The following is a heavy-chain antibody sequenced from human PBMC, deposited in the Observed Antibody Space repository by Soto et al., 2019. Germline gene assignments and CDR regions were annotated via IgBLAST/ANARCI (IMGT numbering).Heavy chain of an antibody. D-gene: IGHD2-15*01. CDR1: GFTFDDYA. J-gene: IGHJ3*02. Sequence: GGSLRLSCAASGFTFDDYAMHWVRQAPGKGLEWVSGISWNSGSIGYADSVKGRFTISRDNAKNSLYLQMNSLRAEDTALYYCAKDTRGWQPDAFDIWGQGTMVTVSS. CDR2: ISWNSGSI. CDR3: AKDTRGWQPDAFDI. V-gene: IGHV3-9*01.